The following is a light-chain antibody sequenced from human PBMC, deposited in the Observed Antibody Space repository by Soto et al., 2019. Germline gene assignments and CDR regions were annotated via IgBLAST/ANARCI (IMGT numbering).Light chain of an antibody. CDR3: NSWGI. CDR1: TSDIGDYNY. CDR2: LVS. J-gene: IGLJ1*01. Sequence: QSVLTQPASVSGSPGQSITISCTGTTSDIGDYNYFSWYQHLPDKVPKLIISLVSNRPSGVSNRFSGSKSGNTASLTISGLQAEDEGDYYCNSWGIFGPGTKVTVL. V-gene: IGLV2-14*01.